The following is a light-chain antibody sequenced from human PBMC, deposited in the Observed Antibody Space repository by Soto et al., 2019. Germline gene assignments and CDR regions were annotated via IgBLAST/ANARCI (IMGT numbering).Light chain of an antibody. J-gene: IGLJ1*01. V-gene: IGLV1-47*01. CDR2: RNN. CDR1: SSDIGTNY. Sequence: QSVLTQPPSVSGTPGQWITISCSGSSSDIGTNYVYRYQQLPGAAPKLLIYRNNQRPSGVPDRFSGSKSGTSASLAISGLRSEDEAEYHCAGWDDSLSGFYVFGTGTKVTVL. CDR3: AGWDDSLSGFYV.